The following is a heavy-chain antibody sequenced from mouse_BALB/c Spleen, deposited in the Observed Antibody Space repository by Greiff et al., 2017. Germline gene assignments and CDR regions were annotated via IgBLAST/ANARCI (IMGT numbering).Heavy chain of an antibody. CDR3: ARHYSSSSFAY. CDR2: ISSGGSYT. J-gene: IGHJ3*01. D-gene: IGHD1-1*01. V-gene: IGHV5-6*01. CDR1: GFTFSSYG. Sequence: EVKVVESGGDLVKPGGSLKLSCAASGFTFSSYGMPWVRQPPDKRLEWVATISSGGSYTYYPDSVKGRFTISRDNAKNTLYLQMSSLKSEDTAMYYCARHYSSSSFAYWGQGTLVTVSA.